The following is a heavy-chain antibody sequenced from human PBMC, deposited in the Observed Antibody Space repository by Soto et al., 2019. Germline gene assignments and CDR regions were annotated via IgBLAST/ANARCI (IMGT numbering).Heavy chain of an antibody. CDR2: IDWDDDK. J-gene: IGHJ6*02. D-gene: IGHD6-13*01. V-gene: IGHV2-70*01. CDR1: GFPLSTSGMC. CDR3: ARMQGIAAAGSSGMDV. Sequence: SGPTLVNPTQTLTLTCTFSGFPLSTSGMCVSWIRQPPGKALEWLALIDWDDDKYYSTSLKTRLTISKDTSKNQVVLTMTNMDPVDTATYYCARMQGIAAAGSSGMDVWGQGXTVTVSS.